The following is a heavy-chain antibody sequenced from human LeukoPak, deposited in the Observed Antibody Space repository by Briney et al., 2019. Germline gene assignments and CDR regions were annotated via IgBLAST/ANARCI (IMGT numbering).Heavy chain of an antibody. CDR1: GFTFSDEG. CDR3: ARDKDRSTNNCYFYPGH. D-gene: IGHD2-21*01. V-gene: IGHV3-30*02. J-gene: IGHJ4*02. Sequence: PGGSLRLSCAASGFTFSDEGMHWVRQAPGKGLEWVSFIHVDANEIYYADSVKGRFTISRDSSKNTLHLQMNSLRPDDTAVYYCARDKDRSTNNCYFYPGHWGQGTLVTVSS. CDR2: IHVDANEI.